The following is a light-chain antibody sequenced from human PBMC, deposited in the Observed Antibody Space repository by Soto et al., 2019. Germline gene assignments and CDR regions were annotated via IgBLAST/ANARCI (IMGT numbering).Light chain of an antibody. CDR2: AAS. V-gene: IGKV3-15*01. J-gene: IGKJ1*01. CDR1: ESISTAY. CDR3: QQYNNWLRGT. Sequence: DIVLTQSPGTLSLSPGDSAALSCRASESISTAYLAWYQQKPGQSPRLLIYAASKRAAGIPDRFSGSGSGTEFTLTISSLQSEDFAVYYCQQYNNWLRGTFGQGTKVDIK.